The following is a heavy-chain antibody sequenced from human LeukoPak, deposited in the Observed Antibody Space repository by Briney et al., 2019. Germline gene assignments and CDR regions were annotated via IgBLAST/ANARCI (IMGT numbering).Heavy chain of an antibody. CDR1: GFTFSSYS. CDR3: AHPDISGWYRY. CDR2: ISSSSSTI. V-gene: IGHV3-48*01. D-gene: IGHD6-19*01. Sequence: GGSLRLSCAASGFTFSSYSMNWVRQAPGKGLEWVSYISSSSSTIYYAVSVKGRFTISRDNAKNSLYLQMNSLRAEDTAVYYCAHPDISGWYRYWGQGTLVTVSS. J-gene: IGHJ4*02.